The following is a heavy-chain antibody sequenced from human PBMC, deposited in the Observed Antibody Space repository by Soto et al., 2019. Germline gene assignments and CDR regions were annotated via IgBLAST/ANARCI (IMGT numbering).Heavy chain of an antibody. V-gene: IGHV4-34*01. CDR3: ARGPIPI. CDR2: INHSGST. Sequence: QVQLQQWGAGLLKPSETLSLTCAVYGGSFSGYYWSWIRQPPGKGLEWIGEINHSGSTNYNPSLNSRLTISVDTSKNQFPLTLSSVTAADPAVYYVARGPIPIWGRGTLFTVSS. CDR1: GGSFSGYY. J-gene: IGHJ2*01.